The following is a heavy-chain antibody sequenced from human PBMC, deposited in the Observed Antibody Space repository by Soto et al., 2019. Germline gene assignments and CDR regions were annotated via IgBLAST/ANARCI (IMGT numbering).Heavy chain of an antibody. Sequence: QVQLQESGPGLVKPSQTLSLTCTVSGDSISRGGYYWNWLRQHPRKGLGWIGYIYHSGSTIYNPSLQSRVTISVDTSKNRLSLELSNVTAADTAVYYCARDGAGAYGLGWFDPWGQGIRVTVSS. J-gene: IGHJ5*02. CDR3: ARDGAGAYGLGWFDP. V-gene: IGHV4-31*03. CDR1: GDSISRGGYY. D-gene: IGHD2-21*01. CDR2: IYHSGST.